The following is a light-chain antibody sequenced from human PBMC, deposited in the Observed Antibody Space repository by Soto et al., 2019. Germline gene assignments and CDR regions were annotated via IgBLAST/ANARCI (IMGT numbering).Light chain of an antibody. CDR1: SSNIGNNY. Sequence: QSVLTQPPSVSAAPGQKVTISCSGSSSNIGNNYVAWYQQLPGTAPKFLIYENIKRPSGIPDRFSGSKSGTSATLSITGLQTGDEADYYCGTWDSSLSAGVFGGGTKVT. V-gene: IGLV1-51*02. J-gene: IGLJ3*02. CDR3: GTWDSSLSAGV. CDR2: ENI.